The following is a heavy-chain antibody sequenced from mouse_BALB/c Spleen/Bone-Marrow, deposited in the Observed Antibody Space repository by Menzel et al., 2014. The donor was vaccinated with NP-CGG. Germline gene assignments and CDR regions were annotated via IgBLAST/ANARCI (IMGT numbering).Heavy chain of an antibody. CDR2: ISSGGGST. V-gene: IGHV5-12*02. D-gene: IGHD2-13*01. CDR3: VRQDYSYYYAMDY. Sequence: EVMLVESGGGLVQPGGSLKLSCATSGFTFSDYYMYWVRQTPEKRLEWVAYISSGGGSTYYPDTVKGRFTISRDNAKNTLYLQMSRLKSEDTAMYYCVRQDYSYYYAMDYWGQGTSVTVSS. CDR1: GFTFSDYY. J-gene: IGHJ4*01.